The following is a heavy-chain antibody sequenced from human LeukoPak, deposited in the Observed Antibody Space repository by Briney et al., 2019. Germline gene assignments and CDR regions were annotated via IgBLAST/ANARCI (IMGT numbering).Heavy chain of an antibody. CDR2: INHSGSN. Sequence: PSETLSLTCAVYGGSFSGYYWSWVRQPPGKGLEWIGEINHSGSNNYNPSLKSGVTISVDTNKNQSSLTLSSVTAADTAVYYCARRLGTTVTTYKDLYYFDYWGQGTLVTVSS. V-gene: IGHV4-34*01. CDR1: GGSFSGYY. D-gene: IGHD4-17*01. CDR3: ARRLGTTVTTYKDLYYFDY. J-gene: IGHJ4*02.